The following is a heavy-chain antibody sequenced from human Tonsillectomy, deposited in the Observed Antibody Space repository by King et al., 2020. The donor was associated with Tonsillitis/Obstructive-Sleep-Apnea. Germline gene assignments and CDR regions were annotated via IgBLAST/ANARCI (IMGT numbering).Heavy chain of an antibody. CDR3: ANEEGIY. D-gene: IGHD2-15*01. V-gene: IGHV5-10-1*01. CDR1: GYSFTSYW. CDR2: IEPSDSYP. J-gene: IGHJ4*02. Sequence: VQLVESGAEVKKPGESLRISCKGSGYSFTSYWISWVRQMPGKGLEWMGRIEPSDSYPNYSPSLQVHVTISADKSNSTAYRQWSSLKASDTAMYYCANEEGIYWGQGTLVTVSS.